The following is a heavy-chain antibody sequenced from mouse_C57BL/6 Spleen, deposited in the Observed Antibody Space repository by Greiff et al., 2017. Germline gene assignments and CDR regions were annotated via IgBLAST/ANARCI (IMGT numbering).Heavy chain of an antibody. J-gene: IGHJ3*01. Sequence: QVQLQQPGAELVKPGASVKVSCKASGYTFTSYWMHWVKQRPGQGLEWIGRIHPSDSDTNYNQKFKGKATLTVDTSSSTAYMQLSRLTSEDSAVYYCARGDWEFAYWGQGTLVTVSA. V-gene: IGHV1-74*01. D-gene: IGHD4-1*01. CDR3: ARGDWEFAY. CDR1: GYTFTSYW. CDR2: IHPSDSDT.